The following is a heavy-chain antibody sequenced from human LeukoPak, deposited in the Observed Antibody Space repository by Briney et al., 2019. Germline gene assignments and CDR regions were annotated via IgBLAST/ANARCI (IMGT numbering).Heavy chain of an antibody. CDR1: SGSTIGYY. CDR2: IQYSGTT. V-gene: IGHV4-59*01. CDR3: ARDRAAGTLDF. D-gene: IGHD6-13*01. Sequence: SETLSLTCTVSSGSTIGYYWAWIRQPPGKGLEWIGYIQYSGTTEYNPSLASRATISVDTAKDQFSLNLRSVTAADTAVYYCARDRAAGTLDFWGQGTLVTVSS. J-gene: IGHJ4*02.